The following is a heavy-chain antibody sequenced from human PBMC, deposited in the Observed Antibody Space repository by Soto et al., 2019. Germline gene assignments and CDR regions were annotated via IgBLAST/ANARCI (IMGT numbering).Heavy chain of an antibody. Sequence: GASVKVSCKASGYTLTSYDMHWVRQTPGQGLEWMGIINPSGGSTSYAQKFQGRVTMTRDTSTSTVYMELSSLRSEDTAVYYCARVVGYYYDSSGYYGTDAFDIWGQGTMVTVSS. CDR1: GYTLTSYD. J-gene: IGHJ3*02. V-gene: IGHV1-46*01. CDR3: ARVVGYYYDSSGYYGTDAFDI. CDR2: INPSGGST. D-gene: IGHD3-22*01.